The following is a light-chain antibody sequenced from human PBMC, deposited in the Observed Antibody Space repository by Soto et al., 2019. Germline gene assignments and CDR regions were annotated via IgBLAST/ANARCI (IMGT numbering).Light chain of an antibody. Sequence: QSALTQPASVSGSPGQSIPISCTGTSSDVGSYNYVSWYQQHPGKAPKLMIYEVSDRPSGISSRFSGSKSGNTASLTISGLQTEEEADYYCCSYAGNSLYVFGTGTKVTVL. CDR1: SSDVGSYNY. CDR2: EVS. J-gene: IGLJ1*01. V-gene: IGLV2-14*01. CDR3: CSYAGNSLYV.